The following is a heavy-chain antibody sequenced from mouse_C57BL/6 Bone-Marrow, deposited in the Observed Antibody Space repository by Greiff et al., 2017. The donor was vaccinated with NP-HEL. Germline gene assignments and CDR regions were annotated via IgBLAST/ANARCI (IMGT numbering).Heavy chain of an antibody. CDR2: IAPSDSYT. J-gene: IGHJ3*01. V-gene: IGHV1-50*01. CDR3: ARWNFPWFSY. CDR1: GYTFTSYW. Sequence: VKLQQPGAELVKPGASVKLSCKASGYTFTSYWMQWVKQRPGQGLEWIGEIAPSDSYTSYTDKFKGKATLSVDTSSSTAYMQLRSLTSEDAAVDYCARWNFPWFSYWGQETLVTVSA.